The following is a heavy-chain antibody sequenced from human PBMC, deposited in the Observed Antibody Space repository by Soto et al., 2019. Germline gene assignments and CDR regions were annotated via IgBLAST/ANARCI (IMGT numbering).Heavy chain of an antibody. CDR1: GGSFSGYY. J-gene: IGHJ5*02. CDR2: INHSGST. CDR3: ARTIFGFFWGYNWFDP. D-gene: IGHD3-3*01. Sequence: PSETLSLTCAVYGGSFSGYYWSWIRQPPGKGLEWIGEINHSGSTNYNPSLKSRVTISVDTSKNQFSLKLSSVTAADTAVYYCARTIFGFFWGYNWFDPWGQGTLVTVSS. V-gene: IGHV4-34*01.